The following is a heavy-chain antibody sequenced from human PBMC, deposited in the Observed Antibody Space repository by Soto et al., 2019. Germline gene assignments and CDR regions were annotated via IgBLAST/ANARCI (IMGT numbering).Heavy chain of an antibody. V-gene: IGHV1-69*06. Sequence: SSVKVSCKVSGSRFSNYVISWVRQAPGHGLEWLGRIIPIFNSTKYAQNFQGRVTITADKSTSTASLELSSLRSDDTAVYYCAREGRGKKAGYNGLVSLGYWGQGTLVTVSS. D-gene: IGHD2-2*02. CDR2: IIPIFNST. J-gene: IGHJ4*02. CDR3: AREGRGKKAGYNGLVSLGY. CDR1: GSRFSNYV.